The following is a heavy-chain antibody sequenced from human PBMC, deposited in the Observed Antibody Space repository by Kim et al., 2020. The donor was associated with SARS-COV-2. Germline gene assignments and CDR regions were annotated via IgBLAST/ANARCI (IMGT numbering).Heavy chain of an antibody. V-gene: IGHV3-30*03. CDR3: VRAREKSFDY. Sequence: GGSLRLSCAASGFSFRSRGIHWVRQAPGKGLEWVAVISNDEKYHNYADSVRGRFTISRDNSKNTVDLQMDSLRVEDTAVYYCVRAREKSFDYWGQGTLVTVSS. CDR2: ISNDEKYH. CDR1: GFSFRSRG. J-gene: IGHJ4*02.